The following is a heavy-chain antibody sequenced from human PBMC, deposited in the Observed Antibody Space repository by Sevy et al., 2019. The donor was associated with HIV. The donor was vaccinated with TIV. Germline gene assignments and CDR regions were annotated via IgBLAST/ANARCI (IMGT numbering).Heavy chain of an antibody. CDR3: AREGGSTLSYYYYYMDV. V-gene: IGHV3-30-3*01. J-gene: IGHJ6*03. CDR2: ISYDGSNK. D-gene: IGHD3-10*01. CDR1: VFTFSSYA. Sequence: GGSLRLSCAASVFTFSSYAMHWVRQAPGKGLEWVAVISYDGSNKYYADSVKGRFTISRDNSKNTLYLQMNSLRAEDTAVYYCAREGGSTLSYYYYYMDVWGKGTTVTVSS.